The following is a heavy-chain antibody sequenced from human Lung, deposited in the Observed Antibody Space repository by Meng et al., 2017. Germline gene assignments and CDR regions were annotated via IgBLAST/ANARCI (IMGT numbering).Heavy chain of an antibody. D-gene: IGHD2-15*01. J-gene: IGHJ4*02. CDR1: GFTFSNAY. Sequence: GESLKISCEGSGFTFSNAYMTWVRQVPGKRLEWVGRIKSKPDSETIDYAAAVKGRFTISRDDSRNTVYLQMNSLKTEDTAVYYCSGHIDYWGQGTMVTVSS. CDR2: IKSKPDSETI. V-gene: IGHV3-15*01. CDR3: SGHIDY.